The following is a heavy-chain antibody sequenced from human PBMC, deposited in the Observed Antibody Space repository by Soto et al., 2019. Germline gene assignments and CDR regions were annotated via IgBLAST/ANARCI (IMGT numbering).Heavy chain of an antibody. J-gene: IGHJ4*02. CDR3: ARGYRQSGYSSSWVFDY. CDR2: MYYSGST. D-gene: IGHD6-13*01. Sequence: QVQLRESGPGLVKPSQTLSLTCTVSGGSINSGGYYWNWIRQHPGKGLEWIGYMYYSGSTYYNPFLRSRVILSADKSENHFSRKLSSETAADTAVYFCARGYRQSGYSSSWVFDYWGQGTLVNVSS. CDR1: GGSINSGGYY. V-gene: IGHV4-31*03.